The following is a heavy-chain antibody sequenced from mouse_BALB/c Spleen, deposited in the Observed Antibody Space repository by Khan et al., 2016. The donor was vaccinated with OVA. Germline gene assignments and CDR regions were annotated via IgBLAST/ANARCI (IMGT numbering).Heavy chain of an antibody. Sequence: EVKLVESGGGLVKPGGSLKLSCAASGFTFSSYAMSWVRQTPETRLEWVASISSGGFTYYPDSVKGRFTISSDNARAILYLQMSSLRSEDTAIYYCTEGLCQYYFDYWGQGTTLTVSA. J-gene: IGHJ2*01. D-gene: IGHD6-1*01. CDR3: TEGLCQYYFDY. CDR2: ISSGGFT. CDR1: GFTFSSYA. V-gene: IGHV5-6-5*01.